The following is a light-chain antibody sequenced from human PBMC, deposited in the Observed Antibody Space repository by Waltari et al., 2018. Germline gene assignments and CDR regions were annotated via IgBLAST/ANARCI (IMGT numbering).Light chain of an antibody. Sequence: DIVMTQSPLSLPVTPGEPASISCRSSQSLLHSNGYNYLDWYLQKPGQPPQLLIYLNSKRASGVPDRFSGSGSGTDFTLKISRVEAEDVGVYYCMQALQSPLTFGGGTKVEIK. CDR2: LNS. CDR1: QSLLHSNGYNY. CDR3: MQALQSPLT. V-gene: IGKV2-28*01. J-gene: IGKJ4*01.